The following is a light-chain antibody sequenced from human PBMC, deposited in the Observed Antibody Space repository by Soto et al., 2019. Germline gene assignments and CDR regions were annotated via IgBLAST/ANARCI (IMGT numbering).Light chain of an antibody. CDR1: RYINNF. J-gene: IGKJ5*01. CDR2: DVS. V-gene: IGKV1-39*01. Sequence: DIRQTQSPSSLSASAGDSVPITCRASRYINNFLNWYQQKSGEAPHLLVYDVSTLHTGVPSRFSGSGSETDFTLTIRGLQPEDSATYYCQQTFSTSITFGQGARLEIK. CDR3: QQTFSTSIT.